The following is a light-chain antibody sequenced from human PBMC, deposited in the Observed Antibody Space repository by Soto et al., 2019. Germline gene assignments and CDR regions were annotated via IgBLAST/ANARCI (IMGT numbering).Light chain of an antibody. CDR3: QQYGRSPYT. Sequence: EIGLTQSPGTLSSSPGERATLSCRASQSISSSYLAWYQQKPGQAPRLLIYGASIGATGLPDRFSGSGSGTDFTLTISRLDPEDFAVYYCQQYGRSPYTFGQGTKVESK. J-gene: IGKJ2*01. CDR2: GAS. V-gene: IGKV3-20*01. CDR1: QSISSSY.